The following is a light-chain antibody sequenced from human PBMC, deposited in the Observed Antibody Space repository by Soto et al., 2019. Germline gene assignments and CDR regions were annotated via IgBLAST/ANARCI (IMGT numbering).Light chain of an antibody. V-gene: IGKV3-11*01. Sequence: EIVLTQSPATLSLSPGERATLSCRASQSVSSYLAWYQQKPGQAPRLLIYDASNRATGIPARFSGSGSGTDFTLTISSLEPEDFALYYCQQYNNRPPWTFGQGTKADIK. CDR1: QSVSSY. CDR2: DAS. J-gene: IGKJ1*01. CDR3: QQYNNRPPWT.